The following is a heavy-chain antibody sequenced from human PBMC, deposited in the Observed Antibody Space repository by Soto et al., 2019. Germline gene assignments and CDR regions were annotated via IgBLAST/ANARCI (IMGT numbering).Heavy chain of an antibody. CDR2: IIPIFGTA. D-gene: IGHD1-1*01. V-gene: IGHV1-69*13. J-gene: IGHJ5*02. CDR1: GGTFSSYA. Sequence: ASVKVSCKASGGTFSSYAISWVRQAPGQGLEWMGGIIPIFGTANYAQKFQGRVTITADESTSTAYMELSSLRSEDTAVYYCARENGKRPNWFDPWGQGTLVTVSS. CDR3: ARENGKRPNWFDP.